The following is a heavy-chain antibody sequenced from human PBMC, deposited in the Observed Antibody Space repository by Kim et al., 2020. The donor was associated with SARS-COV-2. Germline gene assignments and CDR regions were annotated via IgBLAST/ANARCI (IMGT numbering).Heavy chain of an antibody. CDR3: TTRITMIVVVITSEH. J-gene: IGHJ1*01. D-gene: IGHD3-22*01. V-gene: IGHV3-15*01. Sequence: APVKGRFTISRDDSKNTLYLQMNSLKTEDTAVYYCTTRITMIVVVITSEHWGQGTLVTVSS.